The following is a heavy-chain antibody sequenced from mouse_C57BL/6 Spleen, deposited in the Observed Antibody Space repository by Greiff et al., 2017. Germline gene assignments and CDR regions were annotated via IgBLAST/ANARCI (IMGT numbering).Heavy chain of an antibody. D-gene: IGHD2-13*01. CDR1: GYTFTSYW. J-gene: IGHJ2*01. V-gene: IGHV1-52*01. CDR3: AREGDGDYYYFDY. Sequence: QVQLQQPGAELVRPGSSVKLSCKASGYTFTSYWMHWVKQRPIQGLEWIGNIDPSDSETHYNQKFKDKATLTVDKSSSTAYMQLRSLTSEDSAVYYCAREGDGDYYYFDYWGQGTTLTVSA. CDR2: IDPSDSET.